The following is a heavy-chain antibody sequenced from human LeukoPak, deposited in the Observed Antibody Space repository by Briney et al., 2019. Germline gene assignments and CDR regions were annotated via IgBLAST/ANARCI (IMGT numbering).Heavy chain of an antibody. D-gene: IGHD3-22*01. J-gene: IGHJ4*02. V-gene: IGHV4-59*01. CDR1: GGSFSSYY. Sequence: PSETLSLTCAVYGGSFSSYYWSWIRQPPGKGLEWIGYIYYSGSTNYNPSLKSRVTISVDTSKNQFSLKLSSVTAADTAVHYCARLSYYYDVSGNLFDYWGQGILVTLSS. CDR3: ARLSYYYDVSGNLFDY. CDR2: IYYSGST.